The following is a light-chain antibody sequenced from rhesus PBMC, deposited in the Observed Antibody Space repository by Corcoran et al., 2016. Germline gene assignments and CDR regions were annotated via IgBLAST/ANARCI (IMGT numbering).Light chain of an antibody. V-gene: IGKV1-22*01. CDR1: QGISSW. CDR3: QQYSSRPFT. Sequence: DIQMTQSPSSLSASVGDTVTITCRASQGISSWLAWYQQKPGKAPKLLIYKASSLQSGVPSRFSGSGSGTDFPLTISSLQSEDFATYYCQQYSSRPFTFGPGTKLDIK. CDR2: KAS. J-gene: IGKJ3*01.